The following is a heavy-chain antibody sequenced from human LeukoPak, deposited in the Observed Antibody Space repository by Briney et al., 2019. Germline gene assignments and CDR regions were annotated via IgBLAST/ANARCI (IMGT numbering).Heavy chain of an antibody. D-gene: IGHD3-22*01. Sequence: GGSLRLSCAVSGITLSNYGMSWVRQAPGKGLEWVAGISGSGGGTNYADSVKGRFTISRDNPKNTLYLQMNSLRTEDTAVYFCAKRGVVIRVILVGFHKEAYYFDSWGQGALVTVSS. CDR1: GITLSNYG. CDR3: AKRGVVIRVILVGFHKEAYYFDS. J-gene: IGHJ4*02. V-gene: IGHV3-23*01. CDR2: ISGSGGGT.